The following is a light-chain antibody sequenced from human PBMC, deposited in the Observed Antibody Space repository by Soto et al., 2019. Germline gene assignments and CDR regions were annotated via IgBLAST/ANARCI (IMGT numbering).Light chain of an antibody. V-gene: IGKV1-33*01. CDR3: QQYENLPLT. Sequence: DIQMTQSPTSLSASGGDRVTITCQASQDVKIYLNWYQQKPGKAPKLLIYDASNLERGVPSRFSGSGTGTEYTFTISSLQAEDNGTYYCQQYENLPLTFGGGTKVDIK. CDR2: DAS. CDR1: QDVKIY. J-gene: IGKJ4*01.